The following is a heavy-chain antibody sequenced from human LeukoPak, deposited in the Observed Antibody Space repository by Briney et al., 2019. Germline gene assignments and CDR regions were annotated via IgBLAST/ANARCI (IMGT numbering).Heavy chain of an antibody. CDR3: ARYGITIVRGGKYYFDS. Sequence: PSETLSLTCTVSGGSISGYFWSWIRQPPGKGLEWIVCIHYSGTTNYNPSLNSRVTISVDTSKNQFSLRLSSVTAADTAVYYCARYGITIVRGGKYYFDSWGQGTLVTVSS. CDR1: GGSISGYF. V-gene: IGHV4-59*08. D-gene: IGHD3-10*01. CDR2: IHYSGTT. J-gene: IGHJ4*02.